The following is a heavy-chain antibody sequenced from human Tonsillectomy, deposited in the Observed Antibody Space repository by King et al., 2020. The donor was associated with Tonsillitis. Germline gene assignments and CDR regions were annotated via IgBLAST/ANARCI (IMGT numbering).Heavy chain of an antibody. CDR2: IYPGDSDT. Sequence: VQLVESGAEVKKPGESLKISCKGSGYNFISYWIGWVRQMPGKGLEWMGIIYPGDSDTTYSPSFQGQFTISVEKSISTAYLQWSSLRASETAMYYCARLCIAVLEGAFDIWGQGTMVTVSS. CDR3: ARLCIAVLEGAFDI. D-gene: IGHD6-19*01. V-gene: IGHV5-51*01. CDR1: GYNFISYW. J-gene: IGHJ3*02.